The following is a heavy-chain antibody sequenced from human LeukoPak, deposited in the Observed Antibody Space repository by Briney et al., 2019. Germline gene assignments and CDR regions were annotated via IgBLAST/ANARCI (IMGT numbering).Heavy chain of an antibody. D-gene: IGHD1-26*01. CDR1: GYTFTSYY. V-gene: IGHV1-46*01. Sequence: ASVKVSCKASGYTFTSYYMHWVRQAPGQGLEWMGIITPSGVSTSYAQKFQGRVTMTRDTSTSTVYMELSSLRSEDTAVYYCARELTWELLSLGLSYYYGMDVWGQGTTVTVSS. CDR3: ARELTWELLSLGLSYYYGMDV. J-gene: IGHJ6*02. CDR2: ITPSGVST.